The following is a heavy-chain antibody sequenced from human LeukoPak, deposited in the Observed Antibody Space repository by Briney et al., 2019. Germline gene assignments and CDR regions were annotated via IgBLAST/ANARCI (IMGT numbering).Heavy chain of an antibody. J-gene: IGHJ6*03. D-gene: IGHD2-2*01. CDR2: TRNKAKSYTT. CDR1: AFTFSDHY. V-gene: IGHV3-72*01. Sequence: GGSLRLSCAASAFTFSDHYMDWVRQAPGKGLEWVGRTRNKAKSYTTEYAASVKGRFTISRDDSKSSLYLQMNSLKTEDTAVYYCARASTSDSYYYMDVWGKGTTVTVSS. CDR3: ARASTSDSYYYMDV.